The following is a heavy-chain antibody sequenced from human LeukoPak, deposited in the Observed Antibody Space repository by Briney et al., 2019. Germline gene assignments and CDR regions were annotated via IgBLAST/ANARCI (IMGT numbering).Heavy chain of an antibody. CDR2: ISAYNGNT. Sequence: GALVKVSCKASGYTFTSYGISWVRQAPGQGLEWMGWISAYNGNTNYAQKLQGRVTMTTDTSTSTAYMELRSLRSDDTAVYYCASGAYCGGDCYPSDAFDIWGQGTMVTVSS. D-gene: IGHD2-21*02. J-gene: IGHJ3*02. CDR1: GYTFTSYG. V-gene: IGHV1-18*01. CDR3: ASGAYCGGDCYPSDAFDI.